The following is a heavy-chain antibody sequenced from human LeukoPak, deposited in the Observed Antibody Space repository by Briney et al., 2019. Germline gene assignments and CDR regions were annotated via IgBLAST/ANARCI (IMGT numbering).Heavy chain of an antibody. CDR3: AKAVVVVPAATPFDY. Sequence: GGSLRLSCAASGFTLSSYAMSWVRQAPGKGLEWVSTISGSGGATYYADSVKGRFTLSRDNSKITLYLQMNGLRAEDTALFYCAKAVVVVPAATPFDYWGLGTLDTVSS. CDR1: GFTLSSYA. CDR2: ISGSGGAT. D-gene: IGHD2-2*01. V-gene: IGHV3-23*01. J-gene: IGHJ4*02.